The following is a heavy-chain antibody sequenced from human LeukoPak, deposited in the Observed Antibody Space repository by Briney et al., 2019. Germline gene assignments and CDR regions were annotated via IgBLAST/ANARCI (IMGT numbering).Heavy chain of an antibody. CDR3: ARLYYYDRMFDP. CDR1: GGSISSGGYY. V-gene: IGHV4-31*03. D-gene: IGHD3-22*01. J-gene: IGHJ5*02. CDR2: IYYSGST. Sequence: PSETLSLTCTVSGGSISSGGYYWRWIRQHPGKGLEWIGYIYYSGSTYYNPSLKSRVTISVDTSKNQFSLKLSSVTAADTAVYYCARLYYYDRMFDPWGQGTLVTVSS.